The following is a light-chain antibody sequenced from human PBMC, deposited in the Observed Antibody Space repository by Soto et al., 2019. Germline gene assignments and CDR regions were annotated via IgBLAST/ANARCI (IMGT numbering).Light chain of an antibody. CDR3: MQALQTPVT. V-gene: IGKV2-28*01. CDR1: QSLLHSDGYNY. J-gene: IGKJ4*01. Sequence: DIVLTQSSLSLPVTPGEPASISCRSSQSLLHSDGYNYLDWYMQKPGQSPQLLIYSGSHRASGVPDRFSGSGSGTDFTLKISRXEAEDVGVYYCMQALQTPVTFGGGTKVDIK. CDR2: SGS.